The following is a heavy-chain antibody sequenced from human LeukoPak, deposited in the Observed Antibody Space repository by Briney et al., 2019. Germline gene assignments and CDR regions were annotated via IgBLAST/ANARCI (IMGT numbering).Heavy chain of an antibody. V-gene: IGHV3-23*01. J-gene: IGHJ4*02. CDR1: AFTFSSHY. D-gene: IGHD3-22*01. Sequence: GGSLRLSCAASAFTFSSHYMAWVRQAPGRALEWVSAIPGDGRDTVYADSVKGRFTISRDNSKNTLYLQMNSLRAEDTAIYYSVKHYDSRGSIFDYWGQGTLVSVSS. CDR2: IPGDGRDT. CDR3: VKHYDSRGSIFDY.